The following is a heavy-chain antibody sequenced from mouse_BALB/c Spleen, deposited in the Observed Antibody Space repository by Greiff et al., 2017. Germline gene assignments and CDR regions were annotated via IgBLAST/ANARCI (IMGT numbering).Heavy chain of an antibody. J-gene: IGHJ4*01. D-gene: IGHD2-4*01. CDR2: ISSGSSTI. CDR3: ASLYYDYDGYAMDY. Sequence: EVKLVESGGGLVQPGGSRKLSCAASGFTFSSFGMHWVRQAPEKGLEWVAYISSGSSTIYYADTVKGRFTISRDNPKNTLFLQMTSLRSEDTAMYYCASLYYDYDGYAMDYWGQGTSVTVSS. CDR1: GFTFSSFG. V-gene: IGHV5-17*02.